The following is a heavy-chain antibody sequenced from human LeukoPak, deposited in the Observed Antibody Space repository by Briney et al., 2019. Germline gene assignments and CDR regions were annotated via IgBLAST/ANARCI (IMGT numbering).Heavy chain of an antibody. CDR1: GFTFSSYW. J-gene: IGHJ3*02. CDR2: INTDGRRT. Sequence: GGSLRLSCAVSGFTFSSYWMHWGRQATGKGLLWVSRINTDGRRTTYAESVKGRFTISRDNAKNTLYLQMNSLRAEDTAVYYCASLFLCYGCSSSSASVIWGQGTMVTVSS. D-gene: IGHD6-6*01. CDR3: ASLFLCYGCSSSSASVI. V-gene: IGHV3-74*01.